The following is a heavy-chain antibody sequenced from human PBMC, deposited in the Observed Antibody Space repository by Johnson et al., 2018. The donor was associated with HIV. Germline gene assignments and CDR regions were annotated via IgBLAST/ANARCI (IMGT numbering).Heavy chain of an antibody. V-gene: IGHV3-11*04. D-gene: IGHD1-26*01. Sequence: QVQLVESGGGLVQPGGSLRLSCAASGFTVSSNYMSWIRQAPGKGLEWVSYISSSGSTIYYADSVKGRFTISRDNAKNSLYLQMNSLRAEDTAVYYCAKERYMGSTTLADAFDMWGQGTMVTVSS. J-gene: IGHJ3*02. CDR3: AKERYMGSTTLADAFDM. CDR1: GFTVSSNY. CDR2: ISSSGSTI.